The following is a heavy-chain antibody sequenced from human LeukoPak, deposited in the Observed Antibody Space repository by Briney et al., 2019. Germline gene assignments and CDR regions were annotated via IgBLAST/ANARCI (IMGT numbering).Heavy chain of an antibody. J-gene: IGHJ4*02. Sequence: NPSETLSLTCTVTGGSITDSTYYWGWVRRPPGKGLEWIGSMSYSGTTYYNPSLKSRVLISADTSKNQFSLRLTSVTAADTAVYYCANRGIYGYFNYWGQGTLVTVSS. V-gene: IGHV4-39*01. CDR1: GGSITDSTYY. D-gene: IGHD3-10*01. CDR3: ANRGIYGYFNY. CDR2: MSYSGTT.